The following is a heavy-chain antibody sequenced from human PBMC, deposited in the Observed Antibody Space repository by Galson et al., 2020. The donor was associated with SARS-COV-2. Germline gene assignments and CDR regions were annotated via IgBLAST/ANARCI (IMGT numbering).Heavy chain of an antibody. J-gene: IGHJ3*02. CDR1: GYTFNTYG. CDR3: ARVGKRTTDGDAFDI. CDR2: ISTYNGNT. Sequence: ASVKVSCKASGYTFNTYGITWVRQAPGQGLEWMGWISTYNGNTNYTQKLQDRVTLTTDTSTTTAYMEMRSLRSDDTAVYYCARVGKRTTDGDAFDIWGQETTVIVSS. V-gene: IGHV1-18*01. D-gene: IGHD1-7*01.